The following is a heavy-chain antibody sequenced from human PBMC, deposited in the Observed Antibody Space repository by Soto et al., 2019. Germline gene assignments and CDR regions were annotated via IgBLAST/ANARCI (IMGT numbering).Heavy chain of an antibody. D-gene: IGHD1-26*01. CDR1: GFTFSSYG. V-gene: IGHV3-33*01. J-gene: IGHJ4*02. Sequence: QVQLVESGGGVVQPGRSLRLSCAASGFTFSSYGMHWVRQAPGKGLEWVAVIWYDGSNKYYADSVKGRFTISRDNSKNTLYLQMNSLRAEDTAVYYCARETLMRWELLRGYFDYWGQGTLVTVSS. CDR3: ARETLMRWELLRGYFDY. CDR2: IWYDGSNK.